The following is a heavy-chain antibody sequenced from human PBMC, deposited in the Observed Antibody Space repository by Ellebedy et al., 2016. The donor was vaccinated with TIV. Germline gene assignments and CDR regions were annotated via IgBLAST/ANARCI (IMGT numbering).Heavy chain of an antibody. CDR3: ARDDPSGWLDP. CDR2: IYYSGST. D-gene: IGHD3-10*01. CDR1: GGSVSSGRYY. J-gene: IGHJ5*02. V-gene: IGHV4-61*01. Sequence: MPSETLSLTCAVSGGSVSSGRYYWSWIRPPPGKGLEWVGYIYYSGSTTYNPSLKSRVTISIDTSTNQFSLRLTSVTAADTAVYYCARDDPSGWLDPWGQGTLVTVSS.